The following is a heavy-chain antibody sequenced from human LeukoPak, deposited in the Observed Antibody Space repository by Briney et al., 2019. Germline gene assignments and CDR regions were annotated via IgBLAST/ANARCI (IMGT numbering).Heavy chain of an antibody. D-gene: IGHD3-10*01. V-gene: IGHV3-48*01. CDR2: INTGSTTI. CDR3: ARDRSTSGRQY. Sequence: GGSLRLSCAASGFTFSPYTMHWFRQPPGKGLEWISYINTGSTTIYYADSVKGRFTVSRDNAKNSLYLHMNSLRAEGTAVYYCARDRSTSGRQYWGQGTLVTVSS. J-gene: IGHJ4*02. CDR1: GFTFSPYT.